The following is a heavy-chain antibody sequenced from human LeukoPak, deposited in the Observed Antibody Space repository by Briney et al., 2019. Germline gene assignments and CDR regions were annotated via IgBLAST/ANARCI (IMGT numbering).Heavy chain of an antibody. Sequence: ASVKVSCKASGYTFTGYHIHWVRQAPGQGLEWMERINPYSGDTNFAQKFQGRVTMTRDTSITTAYMDLSSLTPDDTAVYFCAKDQGSLTRSWYTGYWGQGTQVTVSS. CDR1: GYTFTGYH. J-gene: IGHJ4*02. V-gene: IGHV1-2*06. D-gene: IGHD6-13*01. CDR2: INPYSGDT. CDR3: AKDQGSLTRSWYTGY.